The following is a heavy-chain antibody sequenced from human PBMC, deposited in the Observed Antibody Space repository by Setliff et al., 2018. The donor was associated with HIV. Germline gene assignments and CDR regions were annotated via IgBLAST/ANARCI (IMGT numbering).Heavy chain of an antibody. V-gene: IGHV4-59*08. CDR1: GDSINTHY. CDR3: ARGRTQWPNYNYFDP. CDR2: ISHSGNT. D-gene: IGHD6-19*01. J-gene: IGHJ6*03. Sequence: SETLSLTCTVSGDSINTHYWSWIRQPPGKGLEWIGCISHSGNTNFNPSLNSRVTISLDTSKNQFSLRLTSLTAADTAVYYCARGRTQWPNYNYFDPWGQGTTVTVSS.